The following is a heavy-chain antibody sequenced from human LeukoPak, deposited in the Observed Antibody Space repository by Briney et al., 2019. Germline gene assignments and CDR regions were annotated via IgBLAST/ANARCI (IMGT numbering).Heavy chain of an antibody. CDR3: ARVGELLGVDY. D-gene: IGHD3-10*01. J-gene: IGHJ4*02. V-gene: IGHV4-61*02. CDR2: IYTSGST. CDR1: GGSISSGSYY. Sequence: SETLSLTCTVSGGSISSGSYYWSWIRQPAGKGLEWIGRIYTSGSTNYNPSLKCRVTISVDTSKNQFSLKLSSVTAADTAVYYCARVGELLGVDYWGQGTLVTVSS.